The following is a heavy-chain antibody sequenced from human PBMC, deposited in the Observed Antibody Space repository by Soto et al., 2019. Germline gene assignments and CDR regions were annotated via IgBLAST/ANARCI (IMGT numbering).Heavy chain of an antibody. CDR3: AKDTYYYDSSGYYY. CDR2: ISGSGGST. V-gene: IGHV3-23*01. CDR1: GFTFSSYA. D-gene: IGHD3-22*01. Sequence: GGSLRLSCAASGFTFSSYAMSWVRQAPGKELEWVSAISGSGGSTYYADSVKGRFTISRDNSKNTLYLQMNSLRAEDTAVYYCAKDTYYYDSSGYYYWGQGTLVTVSS. J-gene: IGHJ4*02.